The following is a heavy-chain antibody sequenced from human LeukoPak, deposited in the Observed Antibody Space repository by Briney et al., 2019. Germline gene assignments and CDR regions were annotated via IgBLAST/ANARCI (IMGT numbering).Heavy chain of an antibody. CDR3: ARGQYSGYYHYYYYYMDV. CDR1: GYTFTSYD. Sequence: GASVKVSCKASGYTFTSYDINWARQATGQGLEWMGWMNPNSGNTGYAQKFQGRVTMTRNTSISTAYMELSSLRSEDTAVYYCARGQYSGYYHYYYYYMDVWGKGTTVTVSS. V-gene: IGHV1-8*01. D-gene: IGHD3-22*01. J-gene: IGHJ6*03. CDR2: MNPNSGNT.